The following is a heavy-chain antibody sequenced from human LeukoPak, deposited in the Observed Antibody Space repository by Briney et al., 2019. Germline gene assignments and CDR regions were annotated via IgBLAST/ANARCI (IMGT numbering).Heavy chain of an antibody. CDR3: ARDSFPMVRGVPWDY. J-gene: IGHJ4*02. Sequence: SETLSLTCTVSGGSISSSSYYWGWIRQPPGKGLEWIGSIYYSGSTYYNPSLKSRVTISVDTSKNQFSLKLSSVTAADTAVYYCARDSFPMVRGVPWDYWGQGTLVTVSS. V-gene: IGHV4-39*07. CDR2: IYYSGST. D-gene: IGHD3-10*01. CDR1: GGSISSSSYY.